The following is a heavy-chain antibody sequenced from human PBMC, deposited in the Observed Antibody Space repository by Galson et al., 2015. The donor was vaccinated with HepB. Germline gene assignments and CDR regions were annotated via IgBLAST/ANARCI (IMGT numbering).Heavy chain of an antibody. CDR3: ANRLGSSSWYYYYYMDV. V-gene: IGHV3-11*01. Sequence: SLRLSCAASGFTFSDYGMNWIRQAPGKGLEWVSYISSSGSNKYYADSVKGRFTISRDNAKNSLYLQMNSLRAEDTAVYYCANRLGSSSWYYYYYMDVWGKGTTVTVSS. J-gene: IGHJ6*03. CDR2: ISSSGSNK. D-gene: IGHD6-13*01. CDR1: GFTFSDYG.